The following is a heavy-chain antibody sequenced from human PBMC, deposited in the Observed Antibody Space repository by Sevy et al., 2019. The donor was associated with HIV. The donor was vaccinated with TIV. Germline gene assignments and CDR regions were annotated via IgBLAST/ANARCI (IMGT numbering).Heavy chain of an antibody. Sequence: GGSLRLSCAASGFTLSDYYMTWIRQAPGKGLEWVSYISDSGSAVYYADSVKGRFTVSRDNAKNSLYLQMNSLRAEDTAVYYCAGGAYIRNYYMDFSDYWGQGTVVTVSS. V-gene: IGHV3-11*01. CDR3: AGGAYIRNYYMDFSDY. J-gene: IGHJ4*02. CDR2: ISDSGSAV. D-gene: IGHD1-7*01. CDR1: GFTLSDYY.